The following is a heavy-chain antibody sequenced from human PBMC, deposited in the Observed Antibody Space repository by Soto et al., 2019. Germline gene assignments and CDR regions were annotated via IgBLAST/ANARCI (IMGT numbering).Heavy chain of an antibody. Sequence: GGSLRLSCAGSGFTFNNYFISWVRQAPGKGLEWVSGISSTGVGTYYADPVKGRFTISRENSKNKLYLQMNNLRAGDKALYYCAKGNDILVVPTVDYCGQGTLVTVSS. CDR3: AKGNDILVVPTVDY. CDR2: ISSTGVGT. D-gene: IGHD2-15*01. J-gene: IGHJ4*02. CDR1: GFTFNNYF. V-gene: IGHV3-23*01.